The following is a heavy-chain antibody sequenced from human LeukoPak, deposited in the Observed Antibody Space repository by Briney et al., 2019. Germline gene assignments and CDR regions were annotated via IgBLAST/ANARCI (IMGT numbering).Heavy chain of an antibody. CDR1: GFTFSSYA. J-gene: IGHJ5*02. D-gene: IGHD2-2*01. CDR2: ISGSGGST. Sequence: GGSLRLSCAASGFTFSSYAMSWVRQAPGKGLEWVSAISGSGGSTYYADSVKGRFTISRDNSKNTLYLQMNSLRAEDTAVYYCANAGIVVVPAASNWFDPWGQGTLVTVSS. CDR3: ANAGIVVVPAASNWFDP. V-gene: IGHV3-23*01.